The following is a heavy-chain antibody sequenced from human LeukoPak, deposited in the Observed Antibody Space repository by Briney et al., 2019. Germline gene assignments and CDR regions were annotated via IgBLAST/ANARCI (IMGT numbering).Heavy chain of an antibody. Sequence: ASVKVSCKASGYTFTGYYIHWARQAPGQGLEWMGWINPNSGGTNYAQKFQGRVTMTRDTSISTAYMDLSRLRSDDTAMYYCARGITTGAPYWGQGTLVTVS. CDR3: ARGITTGAPY. CDR1: GYTFTGYY. D-gene: IGHD1-1*01. V-gene: IGHV1-2*02. J-gene: IGHJ4*02. CDR2: INPNSGGT.